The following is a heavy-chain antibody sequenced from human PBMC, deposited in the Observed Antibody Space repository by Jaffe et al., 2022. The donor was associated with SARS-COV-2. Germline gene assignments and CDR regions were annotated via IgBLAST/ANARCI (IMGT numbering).Heavy chain of an antibody. CDR2: ADGDGDK. CDR1: GFSLTTSGMS. V-gene: IGHV2-70*01. Sequence: QVTLRESGPALVKPTQTLTLTCTVSGFSLTTSGMSVIWIRQPPGKALEWLAVADGDGDKYYSTSLKTRLTISMDPSKNQVVLTMTDMDPVDTATYYCARVQLRAFDYWGQGTLVTVSS. CDR3: ARVQLRAFDY. J-gene: IGHJ4*02. D-gene: IGHD3-10*01.